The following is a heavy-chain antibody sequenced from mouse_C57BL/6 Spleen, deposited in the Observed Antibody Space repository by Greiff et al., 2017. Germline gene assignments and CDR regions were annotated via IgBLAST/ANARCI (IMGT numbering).Heavy chain of an antibody. CDR3: ARGGTRGVDY. CDR2: IHPNSGST. CDR1: GYTFTSYW. J-gene: IGHJ2*01. V-gene: IGHV1-64*01. Sequence: QVQLQQPGAELVKPGASVKLSCKASGYTFTSYWMHWVKQRPGQGLEWIGMIHPNSGSTNYNEKFKSNATLTVDKSYSTASMQLSSLTSEDSAVYYCARGGTRGVDYWGQGTTLTVSA.